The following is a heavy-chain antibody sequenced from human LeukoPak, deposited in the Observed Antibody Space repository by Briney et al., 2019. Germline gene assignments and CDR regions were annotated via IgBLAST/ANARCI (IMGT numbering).Heavy chain of an antibody. V-gene: IGHV4-34*01. CDR1: GVSFSGYY. D-gene: IGHD3-10*01. CDR2: INHSGST. J-gene: IGHJ6*03. CDR3: ARLFFAFGESYYYSYYMDV. Sequence: AETLCLTCAVYGVSFSGYYWSWIRQPPGKGLEWVGEINHSGSTNYNPSLKSRLTISVDTSNHLLSLKLSPVTAADTAVYYCARLFFAFGESYYYSYYMDVWGKGTTVTISS.